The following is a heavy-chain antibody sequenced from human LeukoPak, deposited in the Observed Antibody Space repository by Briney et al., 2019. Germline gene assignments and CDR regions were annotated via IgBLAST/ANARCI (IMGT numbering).Heavy chain of an antibody. CDR1: GGSINSRSYY. D-gene: IGHD4-17*01. Sequence: SETLSLTCTVSGGSINSRSYYWGWVRQPPGRGLEWLGSIYYSGTTYYNPSLKSRVTISVDTSKNQFSLKLSSVTAADTAVYYCARDSYGDYGYWGQGTLVTVSS. V-gene: IGHV4-39*07. J-gene: IGHJ4*02. CDR3: ARDSYGDYGY. CDR2: IYYSGTT.